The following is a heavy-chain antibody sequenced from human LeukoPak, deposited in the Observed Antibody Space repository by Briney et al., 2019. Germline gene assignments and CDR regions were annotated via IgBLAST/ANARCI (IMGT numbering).Heavy chain of an antibody. D-gene: IGHD3-16*01. Sequence: GGSLRLSCAASGFTFSSYSMNWVRQAPGKGLEWVSYISSSSSTIYYADSVKGRFTISRDNAKNSLYLQLNNLRAEDTAVYYCVYGGFYFTSWGQGTLVTVSS. CDR3: VYGGFYFTS. V-gene: IGHV3-48*04. CDR2: ISSSSSTI. J-gene: IGHJ4*02. CDR1: GFTFSSYS.